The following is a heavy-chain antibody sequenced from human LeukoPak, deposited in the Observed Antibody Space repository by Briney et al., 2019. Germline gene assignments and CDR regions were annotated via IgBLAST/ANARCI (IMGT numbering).Heavy chain of an antibody. D-gene: IGHD1-26*01. CDR3: AKDQTIAGVNFFDF. J-gene: IGHJ4*02. Sequence: GGSLRLSCAASGITFSSFAMSWVRQLPGKGLEWVSGITSSGGGTYYAESVKGRFTTSRDNSKNTVYMQMNSLRVEDTAIYYCAKDQTIAGVNFFDFWGQGTLVTVSS. CDR2: ITSSGGGT. CDR1: GITFSSFA. V-gene: IGHV3-23*01.